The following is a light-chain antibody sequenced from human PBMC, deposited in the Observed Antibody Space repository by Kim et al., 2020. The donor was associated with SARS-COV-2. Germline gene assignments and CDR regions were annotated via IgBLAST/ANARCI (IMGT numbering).Light chain of an antibody. CDR1: SNNVGSQG. CDR3: SAWDGILNSWV. Sequence: KNATLTCTGNSNNVGSQGAVWLQQHPGHPPKVLSDMTLNRPSGISERFSASRSRNIASLTITELRPEDEADYYCSAWDGILNSWVFGGGTQLTVL. V-gene: IGLV10-54*01. J-gene: IGLJ3*02. CDR2: MTL.